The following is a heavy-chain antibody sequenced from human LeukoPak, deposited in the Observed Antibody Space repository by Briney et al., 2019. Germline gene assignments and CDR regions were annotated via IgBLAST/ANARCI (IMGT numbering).Heavy chain of an antibody. J-gene: IGHJ5*02. CDR1: GGSISSSSYY. D-gene: IGHD6-19*01. V-gene: IGHV4-39*07. CDR2: IYYSGST. CDR3: ARVGELLIAVAATSWSDP. Sequence: SETLSLTCTVSGGSISSSSYYWGWIRQPPGKGLEWIGSIYYSGSTYYNPSLKSRVTISVDTSKNQFSLKLSSVTAADTAVYYCARVGELLIAVAATSWSDPWGQGTLVTVSS.